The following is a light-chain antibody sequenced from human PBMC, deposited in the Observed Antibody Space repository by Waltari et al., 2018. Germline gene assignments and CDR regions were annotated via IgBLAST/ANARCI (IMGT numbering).Light chain of an antibody. Sequence: DIQMTQSPSTLSASVGDRVTIPCRASQSISTWLAWYQQKPGEAPNLLIFTASSLESGVPSRFSGRGSGTEFTLTISSLQPDDFATYYCQLYNSYSLTFGEGTKVEIK. V-gene: IGKV1-5*03. CDR2: TAS. J-gene: IGKJ4*02. CDR3: QLYNSYSLT. CDR1: QSISTW.